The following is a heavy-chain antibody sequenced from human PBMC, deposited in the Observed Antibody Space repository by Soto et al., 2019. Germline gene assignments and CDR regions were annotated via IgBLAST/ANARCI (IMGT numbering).Heavy chain of an antibody. J-gene: IGHJ5*02. D-gene: IGHD3-10*01. V-gene: IGHV4-59*01. CDR3: AKNPQPVFLGSGNTGFDP. CDR2: IYYSGST. Sequence: SETLSLTCTVSGGSISSYYWSWIRQPPGKGLEWIGYIYYSGSTNYNPSLKSRVTISVDTSKNQFSLKLSSVTAADTAVYYCAKNPQPVFLGSGNTGFDPWGQGTVVTVSS. CDR1: GGSISSYY.